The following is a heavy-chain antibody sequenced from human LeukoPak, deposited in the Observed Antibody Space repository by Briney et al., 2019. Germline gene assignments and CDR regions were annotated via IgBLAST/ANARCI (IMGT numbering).Heavy chain of an antibody. Sequence: SVKVSCKASGGTFSSYAISWVRQAPGQGLEWMGGIIPTFGTANYAQKFQGRVTITADESTSTAYMELSSLRSEDTDVYCCAIEKCSATSCYFDTLAYFDYWGQGTLVTVSS. CDR2: IIPTFGTA. V-gene: IGHV1-69*13. J-gene: IGHJ4*02. CDR3: AIEKCSATSCYFDTLAYFDY. D-gene: IGHD2-15*01. CDR1: GGTFSSYA.